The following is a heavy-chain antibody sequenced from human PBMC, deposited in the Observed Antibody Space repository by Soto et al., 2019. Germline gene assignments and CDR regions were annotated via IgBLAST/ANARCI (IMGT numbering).Heavy chain of an antibody. CDR3: ARPHPDRYSSSWYPESAEIAVAGNLYYYYGMDV. J-gene: IGHJ6*02. V-gene: IGHV3-23*01. D-gene: IGHD6-13*01. CDR1: GFTFSSYA. CDR2: ISGSGGST. Sequence: EVQLLESGGGLVQPGGSLRLSCAASGFTFSSYAMSWVRQAPGKGLEWVSAISGSGGSTYYADSVKGRFTISRDNSKNTLYLQMNSLRAEDKAVYYCARPHPDRYSSSWYPESAEIAVAGNLYYYYGMDVWGQGTTVTVSS.